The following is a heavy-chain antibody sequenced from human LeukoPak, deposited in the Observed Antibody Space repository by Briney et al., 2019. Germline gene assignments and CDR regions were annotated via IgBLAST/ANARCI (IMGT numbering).Heavy chain of an antibody. CDR3: ARDYDILTGYPEYYGMDV. V-gene: IGHV3-21*01. Sequence: GGSLRLSCAASGFTFSSYSMNWVRQAPGKRLEWVSSISSSSSYIYYADSVKGRFTISRDNAKNSLYLQMNSLRAEDTAVYYCARDYDILTGYPEYYGMDVWGQGTTVTVSS. J-gene: IGHJ6*02. CDR2: ISSSSSYI. D-gene: IGHD3-9*01. CDR1: GFTFSSYS.